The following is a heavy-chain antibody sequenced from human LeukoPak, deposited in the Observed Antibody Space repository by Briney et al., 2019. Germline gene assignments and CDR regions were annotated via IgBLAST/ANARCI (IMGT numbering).Heavy chain of an antibody. J-gene: IGHJ4*02. CDR2: ISYDGSNT. Sequence: PGGSLRLSCAASGFTFSSYAMHWVRQAPGKGPEWVAVISYDGSNTYYADSVKGRFTISRDNSKNTLYLQMNSLRAEDTAVYYCARDRIAVAGTYFDYWGQGTLVTVSS. CDR1: GFTFSSYA. CDR3: ARDRIAVAGTYFDY. D-gene: IGHD6-19*01. V-gene: IGHV3-30-3*01.